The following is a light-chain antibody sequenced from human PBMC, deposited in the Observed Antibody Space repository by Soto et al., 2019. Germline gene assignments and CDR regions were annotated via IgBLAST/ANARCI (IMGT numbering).Light chain of an antibody. V-gene: IGKV3-20*01. J-gene: IGKJ2*01. CDR2: GAS. CDR3: QQYGSSPMYT. CDR1: QSISSDY. Sequence: EGVLTQSPGTLSLSPGERATLSCRASQSISSDYLAWYQQKPGQAPRLLIFGASTRATGIPDRFSGSGSGTDFTLTISRLEPEDFAVYYCQQYGSSPMYTFGQGTKPEIK.